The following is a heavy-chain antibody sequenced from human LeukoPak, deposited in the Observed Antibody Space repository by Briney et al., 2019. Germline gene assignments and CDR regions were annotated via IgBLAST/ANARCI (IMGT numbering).Heavy chain of an antibody. J-gene: IGHJ4*02. CDR3: AKDTPTTGYHLDS. CDR1: EFTFSNYK. D-gene: IGHD1-1*01. Sequence: PGGSLRLSCAASEFTFSNYKMNWVRQAPGKGLEWVAFIRYDGSDKSYADSVKGRFTISRDNSENTLYLQINSLRVEDTAVYYCAKDTPTTGYHLDSWGQGTLVTVSS. CDR2: IRYDGSDK. V-gene: IGHV3-30*02.